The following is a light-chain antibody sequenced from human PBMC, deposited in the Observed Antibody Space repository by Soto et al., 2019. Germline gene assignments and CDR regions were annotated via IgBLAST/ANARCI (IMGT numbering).Light chain of an antibody. CDR1: SSDVGGYNY. Sequence: LTQPASVSGSPGQSITISCTGTSSDVGGYNYVSWYQQHPGKAPKLMIYDVSNRPSGVSNRFSGSKSGNTASLTISGLQAEDEADYYCSSYTSSSTLPYVFGTGNKVTVL. V-gene: IGLV2-14*01. J-gene: IGLJ1*01. CDR2: DVS. CDR3: SSYTSSSTLPYV.